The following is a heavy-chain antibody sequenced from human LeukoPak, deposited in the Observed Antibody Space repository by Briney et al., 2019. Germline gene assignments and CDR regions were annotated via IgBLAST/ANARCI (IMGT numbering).Heavy chain of an antibody. D-gene: IGHD7-27*01. CDR2: INPKSGGT. CDR1: GNTFSGYY. J-gene: IGHJ4*02. CDR3: ASVKLGPEGFFDS. V-gene: IGHV1-2*02. Sequence: ASVKVSCKASGNTFSGYYIHWVRQAPGPGLEWMGWINPKSGGTNYAQKFQGRVTMTRDTSISTAYMELRRLRSDDTAVYHCASVKLGPEGFFDSWGQGTLVTVSS.